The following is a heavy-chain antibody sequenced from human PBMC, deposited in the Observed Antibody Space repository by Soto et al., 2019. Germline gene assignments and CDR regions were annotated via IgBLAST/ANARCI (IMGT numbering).Heavy chain of an antibody. CDR1: GGSIRSGGYH. D-gene: IGHD2-8*01. V-gene: IGHV4-31*03. CDR3: ARLQVNGGAFDI. J-gene: IGHJ3*02. Sequence: SETLSLTCSVSGGSIRSGGYHWSWIRQHPGKGLEWIGNTYYTGSAFYTPSLKSRVTFSVDTSKNQVSLKLSSVTAPDTAVYYCARLQVNGGAFDIWGQGTMVTVSS. CDR2: TYYTGSA.